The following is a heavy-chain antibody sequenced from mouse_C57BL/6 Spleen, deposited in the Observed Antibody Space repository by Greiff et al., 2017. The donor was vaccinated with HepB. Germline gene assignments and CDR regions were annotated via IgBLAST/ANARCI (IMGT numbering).Heavy chain of an antibody. CDR2: IDPSDSYT. CDR1: GYTFTSYW. Sequence: QVQLQQPGAELVMPGASVKLSCKASGYTFTSYWMHWVKQRPGQGLEWIGEIDPSDSYTNYNQKFKGKSTLTVDKSSSTAYMQLSSLTSEDSAVYYCARSRAATGYAMDYWGQGTSVTVSS. V-gene: IGHV1-69*01. J-gene: IGHJ4*01. CDR3: ARSRAATGYAMDY. D-gene: IGHD3-3*01.